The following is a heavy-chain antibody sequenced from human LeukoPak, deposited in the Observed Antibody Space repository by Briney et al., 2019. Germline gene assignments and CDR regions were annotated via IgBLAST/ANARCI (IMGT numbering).Heavy chain of an antibody. CDR2: IIPILGIA. CDR1: GYTFTNYG. V-gene: IGHV1-69*04. Sequence: SVKLSCKASGYTFTNYGISWVRQAPGQGLEWMGRIIPILGIATYAQKFQGRVTITADKSTSTAYMELSSLRSEDTAVYYCARDPADNSPDPDYYDSSAPMPSLGYWGQGTLVTVSS. J-gene: IGHJ4*02. CDR3: ARDPADNSPDPDYYDSSAPMPSLGY. D-gene: IGHD3-22*01.